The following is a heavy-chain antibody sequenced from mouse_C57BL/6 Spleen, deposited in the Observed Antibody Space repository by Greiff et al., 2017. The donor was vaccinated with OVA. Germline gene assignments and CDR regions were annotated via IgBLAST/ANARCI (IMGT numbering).Heavy chain of an antibody. CDR1: GYTFTSYW. V-gene: IGHV1-52*01. J-gene: IGHJ2*01. CDR3: ARGHDYLDY. Sequence: QVQLKQPGAELVRPGSSVKLSCKASGYTFTSYWMHWVKQRPIQGLEWIGNIDPSDSETHYNQKFKDKATLTVDKSSSTAYMQRSSLTSEDAAVYYCARGHDYLDYGGQGTTLTVSS. D-gene: IGHD2-4*01. CDR2: IDPSDSET.